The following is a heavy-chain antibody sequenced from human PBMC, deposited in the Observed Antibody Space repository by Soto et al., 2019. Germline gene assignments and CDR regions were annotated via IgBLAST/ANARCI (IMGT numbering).Heavy chain of an antibody. J-gene: IGHJ4*02. Sequence: SVKVSCKASGGTFSSYTISLVRQAPGQGLEWMGRIIPILGIANYAQKFQGRVTITADKSTSTAYMELSSLRSEDTAVYYCARESSGYDGYFDYWGQGTLVTVSS. CDR1: GGTFSSYT. V-gene: IGHV1-69*04. CDR3: ARESSGYDGYFDY. CDR2: IIPILGIA. D-gene: IGHD5-12*01.